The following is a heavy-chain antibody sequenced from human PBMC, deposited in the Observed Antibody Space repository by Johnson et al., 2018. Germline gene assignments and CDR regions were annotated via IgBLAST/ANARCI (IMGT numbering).Heavy chain of an antibody. V-gene: IGHV3-23*04. CDR1: GFTFSSYV. CDR2: ISSSGGGT. D-gene: IGHD1-20*01. Sequence: EVQLVESGGGLVQPGGSLRLSCAASGFTFSSYVMNWVRQAPGQGLEWVSGISSSGGGTFYADSVKGRITISRDNSKNTVYLQMNSLRAEDTAVYYCAGAYNFEDAFDIWGQGTMVTVSS. J-gene: IGHJ3*02. CDR3: AGAYNFEDAFDI.